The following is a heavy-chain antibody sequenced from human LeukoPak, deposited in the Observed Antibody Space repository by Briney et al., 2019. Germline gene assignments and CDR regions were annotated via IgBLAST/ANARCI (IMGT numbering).Heavy chain of an antibody. CDR2: IKQDESEK. V-gene: IGHV3-7*01. J-gene: IGHJ4*02. Sequence: GGSLRLSCAASGFTFSSYWMSWVRQAQGKGLEWEANIKQDESEKYYVDSVKGRFTISRDNAKNSLYLQMNSLRAEDTAIYYCARDWITYSTRWYVSAFDYWGQGTLVTVSS. D-gene: IGHD6-13*01. CDR3: ARDWITYSTRWYVSAFDY. CDR1: GFTFSSYW.